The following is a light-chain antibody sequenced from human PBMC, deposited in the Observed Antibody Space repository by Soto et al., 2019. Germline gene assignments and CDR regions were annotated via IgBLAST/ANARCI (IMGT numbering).Light chain of an antibody. CDR1: NSDVGGYNY. CDR2: GVS. CDR3: RSYTSSGTLVV. V-gene: IGLV2-14*01. J-gene: IGLJ3*02. Sequence: QSALTQPASVSGSPGQSITISCTGTNSDVGGYNYVSWYQQHAGKAPKLMIYGVSNRPSGVSNRFSGSKSGNTASLTVSGLQAEDEADYYCRSYTSSGTLVVFGGGTQLTVL.